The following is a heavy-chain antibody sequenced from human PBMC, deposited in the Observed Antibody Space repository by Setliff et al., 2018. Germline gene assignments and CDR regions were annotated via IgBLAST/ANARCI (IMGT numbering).Heavy chain of an antibody. CDR3: RYWSGYYNNDY. V-gene: IGHV4-34*01. Sequence: SETRSLTCGVSGVSITSGHYWGWIRQSPGKGLEWIGEINHSGSTNYNPSLKSRLTISVDASTNQFSLKLYSVTAADTAVYYCRYWSGYYNNDYWGQGTLVTVSS. CDR2: INHSGST. CDR1: GVSITSGHY. J-gene: IGHJ4*02. D-gene: IGHD3-3*01.